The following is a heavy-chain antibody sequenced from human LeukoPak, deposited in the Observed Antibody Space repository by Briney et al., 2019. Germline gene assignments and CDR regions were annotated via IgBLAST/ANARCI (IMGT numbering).Heavy chain of an antibody. CDR1: GYTVTGYY. CDR2: INPNGVVT. V-gene: IGHV1-2*02. Sequence: ASVKASCTASGYTVTGYYMHSVAQAPGHGLKWMGWINPNGVVTKDAQKLQGRVTVTTDPSISTACMGMSRLRSDNTAVYYCARASGWELPYFYYWGQGTLVTVSS. CDR3: ARASGWELPYFYY. D-gene: IGHD1-26*01. J-gene: IGHJ4*02.